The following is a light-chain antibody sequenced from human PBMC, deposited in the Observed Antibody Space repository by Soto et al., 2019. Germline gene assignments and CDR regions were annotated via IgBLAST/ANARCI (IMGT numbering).Light chain of an antibody. J-gene: IGKJ1*01. CDR1: ESVKSW. CDR3: QQYNSYWT. Sequence: DIEMTQSPSTLSASIGDRVTITCRASESVKSWLAWYQQKPGKAPRFLIYKASSLEGGVPSRFSGSGSGTEFTLTISSLQPDDFATYYCQQYNSYWTFGQGTKVDIK. CDR2: KAS. V-gene: IGKV1-5*03.